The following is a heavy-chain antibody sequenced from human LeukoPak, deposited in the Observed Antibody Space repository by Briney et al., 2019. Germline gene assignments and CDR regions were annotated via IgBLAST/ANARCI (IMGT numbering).Heavy chain of an antibody. V-gene: IGHV4-39*01. CDR3: ARREKNFFDY. D-gene: IGHD1-26*01. J-gene: IGHJ4*02. Sequence: PSETLSLXCTVSGGSISSSSYYWGWIRQPPGKGLEWIGSIYYSGITYYNPSLKSRVTISVDTSKNQFSLKLSSVTAADTAVYYCARREKNFFDYWGQGTLVTVSS. CDR1: GGSISSSSYY. CDR2: IYYSGIT.